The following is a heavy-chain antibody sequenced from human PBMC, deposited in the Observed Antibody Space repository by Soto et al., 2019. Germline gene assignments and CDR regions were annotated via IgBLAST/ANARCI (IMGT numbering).Heavy chain of an antibody. Sequence: GGSLRLSCAASGFTFSSYAVHWVRQAPGKGLEWVAVISYDGSNKYYADSVKGRFTISRDNSKNTLYLQMNSLRAEDTAVYYCARVKGARRTFVYYYYGMDVWGQGTTVTVSS. V-gene: IGHV3-30-3*01. CDR1: GFTFSSYA. CDR2: ISYDGSNK. D-gene: IGHD1-26*01. CDR3: ARVKGARRTFVYYYYGMDV. J-gene: IGHJ6*02.